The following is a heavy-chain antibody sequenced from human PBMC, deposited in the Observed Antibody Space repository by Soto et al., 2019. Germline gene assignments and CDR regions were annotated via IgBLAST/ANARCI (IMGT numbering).Heavy chain of an antibody. J-gene: IGHJ6*02. Sequence: EGSLRLSCAASGFSVSRNYMSWVRQAPGKGLEWVAVIYSGGSTYYADSVKGRFTISRDNSKNTLYLQMNSLRAEDTAVYYCAREGNTYYDFWSGEPAYGMDVWGQGTTVTVSS. CDR2: IYSGGST. CDR3: AREGNTYYDFWSGEPAYGMDV. D-gene: IGHD3-3*01. CDR1: GFSVSRNY. V-gene: IGHV3-53*01.